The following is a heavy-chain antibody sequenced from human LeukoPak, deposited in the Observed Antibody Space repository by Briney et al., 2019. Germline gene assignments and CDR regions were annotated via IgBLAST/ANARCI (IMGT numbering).Heavy chain of an antibody. CDR1: GFTFSSYW. CDR3: ASYILTGYYNGHDAFDI. D-gene: IGHD3-9*01. Sequence: GGSLRLSCAASGFTFSSYWMSWVRQAPGKGLEWVANIKQDGSDKYYVDSVKGRFTISRDNTKNSLYLQMNSLRAEDTAVYYCASYILTGYYNGHDAFDIWGQGTMVIVSS. CDR2: IKQDGSDK. V-gene: IGHV3-7*01. J-gene: IGHJ3*02.